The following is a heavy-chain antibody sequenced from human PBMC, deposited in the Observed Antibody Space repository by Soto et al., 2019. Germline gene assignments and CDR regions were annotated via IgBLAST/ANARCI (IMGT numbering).Heavy chain of an antibody. J-gene: IGHJ5*02. CDR1: GYAFTRYW. CDR2: IYPGDSDT. D-gene: IGHD2-2*01. V-gene: IGHV5-51*01. Sequence: PGESLKISCTGSGYAFTRYWIAWVRQMTGKGLEWMGIIYPGDSDTRYSPSFQGQVTISADKSITTAYLQWSSLKASDTAMYYCARGYCTTTICDPWFDPWGQGTLVTVSS. CDR3: ARGYCTTTICDPWFDP.